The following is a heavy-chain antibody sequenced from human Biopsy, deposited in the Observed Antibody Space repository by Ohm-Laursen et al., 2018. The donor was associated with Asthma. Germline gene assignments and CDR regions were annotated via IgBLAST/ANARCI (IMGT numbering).Heavy chain of an antibody. J-gene: IGHJ3*02. CDR2: INAGNGNT. V-gene: IGHV1-3*01. Sequence: ASVKVSCKASGYTFSNYGIAWVRQAPGQGLEWMGWINAGNGNTKYSQKFQGRVTITRDTSASTAYMDLSSLRSEDTAVYYCARTYYDFLTGQVNDVFDIWGQGTMVTVSS. D-gene: IGHD3-9*01. CDR1: GYTFSNYG. CDR3: ARTYYDFLTGQVNDVFDI.